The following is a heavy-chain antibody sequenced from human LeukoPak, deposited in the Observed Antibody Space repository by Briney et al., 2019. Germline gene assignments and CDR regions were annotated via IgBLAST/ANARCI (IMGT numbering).Heavy chain of an antibody. Sequence: SQTLSLTCAVSGGSISSGGYSWSWIRQPPGKGLEWIGYINYSGSTNYNPSLKSRVTISVDTSKNQFSLKLSSVTAADTAVYYCARTQYYDFWSGLNGMDVWGQGTTVTVSS. CDR1: GGSISSGGYS. D-gene: IGHD3-3*01. V-gene: IGHV4-61*08. CDR3: ARTQYYDFWSGLNGMDV. CDR2: INYSGST. J-gene: IGHJ6*02.